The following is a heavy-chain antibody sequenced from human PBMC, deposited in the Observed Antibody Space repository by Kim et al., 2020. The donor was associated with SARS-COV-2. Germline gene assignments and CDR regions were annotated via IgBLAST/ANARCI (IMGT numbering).Heavy chain of an antibody. Sequence: GESLKISCKGSGYSFTNYWITWVRQMPGKGLEWMGRIDPTDSYTNYSPSFQGHVTISADKSITTAYLQWSSLKASDTAMYYCVRGLLSRTSTPSWGQGTLVTVSS. D-gene: IGHD2-2*01. CDR2: IDPTDSYT. J-gene: IGHJ4*02. V-gene: IGHV5-10-1*01. CDR1: GYSFTNYW. CDR3: VRGLLSRTSTPS.